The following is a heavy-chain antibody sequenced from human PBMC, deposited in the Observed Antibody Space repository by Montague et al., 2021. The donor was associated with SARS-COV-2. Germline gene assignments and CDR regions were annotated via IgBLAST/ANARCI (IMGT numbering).Heavy chain of an antibody. CDR2: IYYSGST. V-gene: IGHV4-39*01. CDR1: GGSISSSSYY. J-gene: IGHJ4*02. CDR3: ARREDYYGSGSYPI. Sequence: SETLSLTCTVSGGSISSSSYYWGWIRQPPGKGLEWIGSIYYSGSTYYNPSLKSRVTISVDTSKNQFSLKLSSVTAADTAVYYCARREDYYGSGSYPIWGQGTLVTVSS. D-gene: IGHD3-10*01.